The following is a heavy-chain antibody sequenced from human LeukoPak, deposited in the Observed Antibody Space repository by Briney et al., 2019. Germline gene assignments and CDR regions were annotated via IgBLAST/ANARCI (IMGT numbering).Heavy chain of an antibody. D-gene: IGHD2-2*01. CDR1: GGSISSYY. Sequence: SETLSLTCTVSGGSISSYYWSWIRQPPGKGLEWIGYIYYSGSTNYNPSLKSRVTTSVDTSKNQFSLKLSSVTAADTAVYYCARELGYCSSTSCNNWFDPWGQGTLVTVSS. CDR2: IYYSGST. J-gene: IGHJ5*02. V-gene: IGHV4-59*01. CDR3: ARELGYCSSTSCNNWFDP.